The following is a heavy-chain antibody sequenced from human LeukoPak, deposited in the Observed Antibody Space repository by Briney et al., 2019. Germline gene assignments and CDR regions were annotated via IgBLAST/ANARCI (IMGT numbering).Heavy chain of an antibody. V-gene: IGHV4-59*12. CDR3: ARVPKGRYYYDSSGPGNWYFDL. J-gene: IGHJ2*01. CDR2: IYYSGST. D-gene: IGHD3-22*01. Sequence: PSETLSLTCTVSGGSISSYYWSWIRQPPGKGLEWIGYIYYSGSTNYNPSLKSRVTISVDTSKNQFSLKLSSVTAADTAVYYCARVPKGRYYYDSSGPGNWYFDLWGRGTLVTVSS. CDR1: GGSISSYY.